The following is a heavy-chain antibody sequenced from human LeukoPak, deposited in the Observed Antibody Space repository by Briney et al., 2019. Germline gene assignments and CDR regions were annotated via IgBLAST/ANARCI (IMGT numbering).Heavy chain of an antibody. V-gene: IGHV3-49*03. CDR3: TRDQMTTVTPFAFDI. D-gene: IGHD4-17*01. CDR1: GFTFGDYA. CDR2: IRSKAYGGTT. J-gene: IGHJ3*02. Sequence: GGSLRLSCTASGFTFGDYAMSWFRQAPGKGLEWVGFIRSKAYGGTTEYAASVKGRFTISRDDSKSIAYLQMNSLKTEDTAVYYCTRDQMTTVTPFAFDIWGQGTMVTVSS.